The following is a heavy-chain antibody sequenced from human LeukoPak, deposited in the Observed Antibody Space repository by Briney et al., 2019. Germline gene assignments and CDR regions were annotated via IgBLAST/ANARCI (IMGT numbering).Heavy chain of an antibody. J-gene: IGHJ6*03. CDR1: GFTFSSYA. D-gene: IGHD5-24*01. CDR2: ITSSGTTI. V-gene: IGHV3-48*04. CDR3: VRVGNRDQDYYYSYMDV. Sequence: HPGGSLRLSCAASGFTFSSYAMSWVRQAPGKGLEWVSYITSSGTTIYYADSVKGRFTISRDNAKNSLYLQMDSLRGEDTALYYCVRVGNRDQDYYYSYMDVWGRGTTVTVSS.